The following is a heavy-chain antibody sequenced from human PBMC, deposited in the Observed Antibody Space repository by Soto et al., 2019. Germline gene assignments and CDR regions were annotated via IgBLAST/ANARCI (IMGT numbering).Heavy chain of an antibody. D-gene: IGHD3-22*01. Sequence: GESLKISCKGSGYSFTSYWIGWVRQMPGKGLEWMGITYPGDSDTRYSPSFQGQVTISADKSISTAYLQWSSLKASDTAMYYCARSYYDSSGYSYYSDYWGQGTLVTVSS. CDR1: GYSFTSYW. V-gene: IGHV5-51*01. CDR2: TYPGDSDT. J-gene: IGHJ4*02. CDR3: ARSYYDSSGYSYYSDY.